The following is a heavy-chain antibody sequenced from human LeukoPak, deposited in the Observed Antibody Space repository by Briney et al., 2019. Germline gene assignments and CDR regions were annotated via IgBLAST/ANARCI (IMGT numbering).Heavy chain of an antibody. CDR3: AREHSSHFT. J-gene: IGHJ4*02. CDR2: IKQDGSDT. D-gene: IGHD3-3*02. CDR1: GFTFGNSW. V-gene: IGHV3-7*01. Sequence: GGSLRLSCAGSGFTFGNSWMNWFRQAPGKGLEWVAHIKQDGSDTHVDSVKGRFTISRDIAKTSLFLHMNSLTTEDSAVYYCAREHSSHFTWGQGTLVTVSS.